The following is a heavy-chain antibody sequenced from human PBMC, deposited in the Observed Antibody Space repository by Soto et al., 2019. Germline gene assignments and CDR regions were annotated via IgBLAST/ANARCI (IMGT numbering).Heavy chain of an antibody. CDR3: TRLPRHPRPAFDY. J-gene: IGHJ4*02. CDR1: GFTFGDYA. V-gene: IGHV3-49*04. CDR2: IRSKRYGGTP. D-gene: IGHD2-2*01. Sequence: GVLRLSCAASGFTFGDYALSWVRQGPGKGLEWAGFIRSKRYGGTPEYAASVKGRFSISRDDSGNIAYLQMNSLRTEDTAVYFCTRLPRHPRPAFDYWGQGTQVTVSS.